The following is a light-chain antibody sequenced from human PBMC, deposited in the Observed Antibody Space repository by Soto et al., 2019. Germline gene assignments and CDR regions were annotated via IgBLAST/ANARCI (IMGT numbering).Light chain of an antibody. V-gene: IGKV3-20*01. J-gene: IGKJ1*01. CDR1: QSVGSY. CDR2: GAS. Sequence: EIVLTQSPGTLSLSLGERATLSCRASQSVGSYLAWYQQKPGQAPRLLIYGASSRATGIPDRFSGSGSGTDFTLTISRLEPEDFAVYYCQQYGSSPRTFGQGTKVDI. CDR3: QQYGSSPRT.